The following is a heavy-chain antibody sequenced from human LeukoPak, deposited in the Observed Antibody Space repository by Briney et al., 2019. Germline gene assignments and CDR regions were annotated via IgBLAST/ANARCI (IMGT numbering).Heavy chain of an antibody. CDR3: ARSPLREWEPRFADY. CDR2: ISAYNGNT. V-gene: IGHV1-18*01. J-gene: IGHJ4*02. Sequence: SVKVSCKTSGYTFTTYGLSWVRQAPGQGLEWMGWISAYNGNTNYAQKLQGRVTMTTDTPTSTAYMELRSLKSDDTAVYYCARSPLREWEPRFADYWGQGTLVTVSS. CDR1: GYTFTTYG. D-gene: IGHD1-26*01.